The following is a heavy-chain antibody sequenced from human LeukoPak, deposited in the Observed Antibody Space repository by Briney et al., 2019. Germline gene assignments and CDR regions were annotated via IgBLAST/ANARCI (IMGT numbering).Heavy chain of an antibody. V-gene: IGHV1-18*01. CDR2: ISAYNGNT. CDR3: ARVEDCSSTSCYVWWFDP. Sequence: ASVKVSCKVSGYTLTELSMHWVRQAPGQGLEWMGWISAYNGNTNYAQKLQGRVTMTTDTSTSTAYMELRSLRSDDTAVYYCARVEDCSSTSCYVWWFDPWGQGTLVTVSS. CDR1: GYTLTELS. J-gene: IGHJ5*02. D-gene: IGHD2-2*01.